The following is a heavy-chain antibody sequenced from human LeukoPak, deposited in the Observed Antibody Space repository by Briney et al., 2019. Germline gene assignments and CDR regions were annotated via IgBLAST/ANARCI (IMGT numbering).Heavy chain of an antibody. CDR2: ISYDGSNK. D-gene: IGHD6-6*01. Sequence: GGSLRLSRAASGFTFSSYSMNWVRQAPGKGLEWVAVISYDGSNKYYADSVKGRFTISRDNSKNTLYLQMNSLRAEDTAVYYCARVVYSSSSFDYWGQGTLVTVSS. V-gene: IGHV3-30*03. CDR3: ARVVYSSSSFDY. CDR1: GFTFSSYS. J-gene: IGHJ4*02.